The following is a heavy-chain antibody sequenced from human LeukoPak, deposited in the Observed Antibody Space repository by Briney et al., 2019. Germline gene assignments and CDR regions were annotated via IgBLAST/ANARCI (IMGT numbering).Heavy chain of an antibody. CDR3: STSPSWGV. Sequence: QSGGSLRLSCAASGFTFSSYAMSWVRQAPGKGLEWVSAISGSGGSTYYADSVKGRFTISRDNSKNTPYLQMNSLRAEDTAVYYCSTSPSWGVWGKGTTVTVSS. CDR2: ISGSGGST. D-gene: IGHD3-16*01. V-gene: IGHV3-23*01. J-gene: IGHJ6*04. CDR1: GFTFSSYA.